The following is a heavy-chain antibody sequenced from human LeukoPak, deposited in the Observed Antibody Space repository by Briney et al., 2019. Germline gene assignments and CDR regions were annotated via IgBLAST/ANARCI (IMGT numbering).Heavy chain of an antibody. Sequence: GAALQISSKGAGCGFTSYGIGWGRRMPGKGGGWMGSIYPGDSDTRYSPSFQGQVTISADKSISTAYLQWSSLKASDTAMYYCASQGGSGTMDYYYYAMDVWGKGTTVTVSS. CDR1: GCGFTSYG. CDR2: IYPGDSDT. CDR3: ASQGGSGTMDYYYYAMDV. D-gene: IGHD3-10*01. V-gene: IGHV5-51*01. J-gene: IGHJ6*04.